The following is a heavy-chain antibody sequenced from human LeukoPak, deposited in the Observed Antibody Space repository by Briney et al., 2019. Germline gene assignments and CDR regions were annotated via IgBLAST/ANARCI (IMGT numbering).Heavy chain of an antibody. D-gene: IGHD6-25*01. J-gene: IGHJ4*02. V-gene: IGHV3-11*04. CDR2: ISSSGSTI. CDR1: GFTFSDYY. Sequence: GGSLRLSCAASGFTFSDYYMSWIRQAPGKGLEWVSYISSSGSTIYYADSVKGRFTISRDNAKNSLYLQMNSLRAEDTAVYYCARPRARDIAAADYWGQGTLVTVSS. CDR3: ARPRARDIAAADY.